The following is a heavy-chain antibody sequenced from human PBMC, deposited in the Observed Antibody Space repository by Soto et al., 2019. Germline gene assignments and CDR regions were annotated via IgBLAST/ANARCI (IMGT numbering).Heavy chain of an antibody. J-gene: IGHJ6*03. D-gene: IGHD3-3*01. CDR1: GFTFSSYS. Sequence: EVQLVESGGGLVKPGGSLRLSCAASGFTFSSYSMNWVRQAPGKGLEWVSSISSSSSYIYYADSVKGRFTISRDNAKNSLYLQMNSLRAEDMAVYYCARQTFWSHRYYYYYMDVWGKGTTVTVSS. CDR2: ISSSSSYI. V-gene: IGHV3-21*01. CDR3: ARQTFWSHRYYYYYMDV.